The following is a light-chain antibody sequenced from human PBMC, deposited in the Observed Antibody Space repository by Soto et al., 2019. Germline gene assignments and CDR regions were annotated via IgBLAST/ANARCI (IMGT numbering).Light chain of an antibody. CDR2: EVS. V-gene: IGLV2-14*01. Sequence: QSVLTQPASVPGSPGQSITISCIGTSSDVGGYNYVSWFQQHPGEVPKLMIYEVSNRPSGVSNRFSGSKSGNTASLTISGLQAEDEADYYCFSYTSSDTLVFGGGTKLTVL. CDR3: FSYTSSDTLV. CDR1: SSDVGGYNY. J-gene: IGLJ3*02.